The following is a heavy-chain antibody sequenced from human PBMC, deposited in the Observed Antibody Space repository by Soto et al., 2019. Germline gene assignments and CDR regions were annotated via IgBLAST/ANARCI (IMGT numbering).Heavy chain of an antibody. V-gene: IGHV4-31*03. CDR3: ARDGGLTSGYALQI. J-gene: IGHJ3*02. Sequence: QVQLQESGPGLVQPSQTLSLTCIVSGASISNDAYYWNWVRQVPGKGLEWIGYTHYSGTTSYYPSLKLRVTIPVAASNKQFSLKLTSTTAADTGVYFCARDGGLTSGYALQIWGQGTEVIVSS. CDR1: GASISNDAYY. D-gene: IGHD6-25*01. CDR2: THYSGTT.